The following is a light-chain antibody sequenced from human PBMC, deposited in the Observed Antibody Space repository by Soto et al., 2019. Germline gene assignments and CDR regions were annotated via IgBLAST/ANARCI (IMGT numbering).Light chain of an antibody. J-gene: IGKJ4*01. CDR2: GAS. Sequence: EIVLTQSPGTLSLSPGERATLSCRASQSVSSSYLAWYQQKPGQAPRLLIYGASSRATGIPDRFSGSGSGTDFTLTISRLEPEDFAVYYCQQYGSSPPGGASFGGGTKVEIK. V-gene: IGKV3-20*01. CDR1: QSVSSSY. CDR3: QQYGSSPPGGAS.